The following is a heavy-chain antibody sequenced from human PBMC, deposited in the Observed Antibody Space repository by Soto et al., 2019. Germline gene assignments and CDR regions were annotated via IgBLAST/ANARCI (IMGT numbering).Heavy chain of an antibody. D-gene: IGHD5-12*01. CDR2: IIPIFGTA. J-gene: IGHJ4*02. CDR3: TRDLGSGYDPGDY. Sequence: QVQLVQSGAEVKKPGSSVKVSCKTSGDIFSGYSISWVRQAPGQGLEWMGGIIPIFGTANYAQRFHGRVTITADKSTSTAYMELYSLKSEDTAVHYCTRDLGSGYDPGDYWGQGTLVTVSS. CDR1: GDIFSGYS. V-gene: IGHV1-69*14.